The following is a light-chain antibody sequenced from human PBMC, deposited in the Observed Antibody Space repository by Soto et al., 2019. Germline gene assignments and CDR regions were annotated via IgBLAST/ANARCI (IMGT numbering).Light chain of an antibody. CDR2: EVT. CDR3: SSYTSSSLYV. Sequence: QSALTQPASVSGSPGRSITISCTGTSSDIGGHHFVSWYQQQSGKAPKLVIYEVTDRPSGVSDRFSGSKSGNTASLTISGLQPEDEADYYCSSYTSSSLYVFGTGTKVT. V-gene: IGLV2-14*01. CDR1: SSDIGGHHF. J-gene: IGLJ1*01.